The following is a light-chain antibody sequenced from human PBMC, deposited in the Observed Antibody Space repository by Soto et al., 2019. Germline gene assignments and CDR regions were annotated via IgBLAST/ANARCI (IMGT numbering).Light chain of an antibody. J-gene: IGLJ2*01. Sequence: NFMLTQPHSVSESPGQTVTISCTRSSGSIPSDYVQWYQQRPGSAPINVIFEDSQRPSGVPDRFSGSIDSSSNSASLTISRLTTEDAADYYCQSVDGKYVVFGGGTKLTVL. CDR2: EDS. CDR1: SGSIPSDY. CDR3: QSVDGKYVV. V-gene: IGLV6-57*04.